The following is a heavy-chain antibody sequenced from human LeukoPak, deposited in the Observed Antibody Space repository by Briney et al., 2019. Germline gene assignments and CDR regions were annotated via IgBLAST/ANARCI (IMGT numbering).Heavy chain of an antibody. J-gene: IGHJ4*02. CDR3: ARDLEMAAHFDY. CDR1: GGSISSYY. CDR2: IYTSGST. D-gene: IGHD5-24*01. Sequence: SETLSLTCTVSGGSISSYYWSWIRQPAGKGLEWIGRIYTSGSTNYNPSLKSRVTISVDTSKNQFSLKLSSVTAADTAVYYCARDLEMAAHFDYWGQGTLVTVSS. V-gene: IGHV4-4*07.